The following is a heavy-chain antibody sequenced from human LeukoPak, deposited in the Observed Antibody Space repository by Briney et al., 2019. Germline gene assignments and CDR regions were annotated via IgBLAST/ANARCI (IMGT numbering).Heavy chain of an antibody. V-gene: IGHV4-39*07. Sequence: SETLSLTCTVSGGSISSSSYYWGWIRRPPGKGLEWIAEVIHDGSANYNPSLKSRVTISVDTSKNQFSLKMTSMTAADTAIYFCARGFNLAYYDSEGYYFDSWGRGTLVTVSS. D-gene: IGHD3-22*01. CDR3: ARGFNLAYYDSEGYYFDS. CDR1: GGSISSSSYY. J-gene: IGHJ4*02. CDR2: VIHDGSA.